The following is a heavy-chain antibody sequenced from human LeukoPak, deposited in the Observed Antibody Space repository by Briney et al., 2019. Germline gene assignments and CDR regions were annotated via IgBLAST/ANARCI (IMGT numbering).Heavy chain of an antibody. CDR2: ISSSGSTI. CDR1: GFTFSSYE. Sequence: PGGSLRLSCAASGFTFSSYEMNWVRQAPGKGLEWGSYISSSGSTIYYADSVKGRFTISRDNAKNSLYLQMNSLRAEDTAVYYCARGGVEWYFDYWGQGTLVTVSS. CDR3: ARGGVEWYFDY. D-gene: IGHD3-10*01. J-gene: IGHJ4*02. V-gene: IGHV3-48*03.